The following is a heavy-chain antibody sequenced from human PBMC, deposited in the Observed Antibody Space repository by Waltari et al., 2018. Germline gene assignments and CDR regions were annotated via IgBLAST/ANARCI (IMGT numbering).Heavy chain of an antibody. V-gene: IGHV3-11*01. CDR2: ISNTGNTI. Sequence: QVQLVESGGAVVKPGGSLRLPCQASGFTFRASYLTWVRQAPVKGLEWISYISNTGNTIYSAESVRGRFFISRDNAQNSLFLQMNSLSAEDTAVYYCAREYGLRGTTLTTGYRGQGTLVTVSS. CDR1: GFTFRASY. J-gene: IGHJ4*02. D-gene: IGHD4-4*01. CDR3: AREYGLRGTTLTTGY.